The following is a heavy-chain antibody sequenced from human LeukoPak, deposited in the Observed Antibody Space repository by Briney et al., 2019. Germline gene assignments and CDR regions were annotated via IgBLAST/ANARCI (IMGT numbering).Heavy chain of an antibody. CDR2: IYFSGST. CDR1: GGSITRGSYY. Sequence: SQTLSLTCTVSGGSITRGSYYWSWVRQPAGKGLEWIGRIYFSGSTTYNPSLESRVTMSVDTSKNQISLRLDSATAADTAVYYCVREHPDKTYYYYMDVWGNGTTVTVSS. V-gene: IGHV4-61*02. J-gene: IGHJ6*03. CDR3: VREHPDKTYYYYMDV.